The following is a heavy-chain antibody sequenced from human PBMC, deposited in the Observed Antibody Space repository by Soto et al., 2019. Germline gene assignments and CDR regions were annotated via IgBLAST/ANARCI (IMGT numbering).Heavy chain of an antibody. J-gene: IGHJ4*02. CDR2: ISSSSSYT. Sequence: GGSLRLSCAASGFTFSDYYMSWIRQAPGKGLEWVSYISSSSSYTNYADSVKGRFTISRDNAKNSLYLQMNSLRAEDTAVYYCARANYYCSGSYFLGYWGQGTLVTVSS. V-gene: IGHV3-11*06. CDR3: ARANYYCSGSYFLGY. CDR1: GFTFSDYY. D-gene: IGHD3-10*01.